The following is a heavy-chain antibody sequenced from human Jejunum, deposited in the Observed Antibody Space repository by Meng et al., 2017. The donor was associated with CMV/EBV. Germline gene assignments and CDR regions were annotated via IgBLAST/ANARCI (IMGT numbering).Heavy chain of an antibody. Sequence: WMQWLRQSQGKGLVWVSRSNYDGTVTNSADSVKGRFTISRDNGRNTLYLQMDSLRAEDTAVYYCARWAYYSDSPDYQNPDAFDIWGQGTMVTVSS. CDR1: W. D-gene: IGHD3-22*01. CDR3: ARWAYYSDSPDYQNPDAFDI. CDR2: SNYDGTVT. V-gene: IGHV3-74*01. J-gene: IGHJ3*02.